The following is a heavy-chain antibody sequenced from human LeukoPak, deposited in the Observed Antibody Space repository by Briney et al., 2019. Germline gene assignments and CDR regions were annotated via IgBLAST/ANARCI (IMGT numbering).Heavy chain of an antibody. Sequence: SETLSLTCTVSGGSISSGSYYWSWIRQPAGKGLEWIGRIYTSGSTNYNPSLKSRVTISVDTSKNQFSLKLSSVTAADTAVYYCARSGGYDYRFGFDPWGQGTLVTVSS. CDR2: IYTSGST. J-gene: IGHJ5*02. CDR1: GGSISSGSYY. V-gene: IGHV4-61*02. D-gene: IGHD5-12*01. CDR3: ARSGGYDYRFGFDP.